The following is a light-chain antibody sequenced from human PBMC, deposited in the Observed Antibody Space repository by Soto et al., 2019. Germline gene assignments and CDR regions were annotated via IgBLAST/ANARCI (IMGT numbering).Light chain of an antibody. V-gene: IGKV3-11*01. CDR1: QSVSSY. CDR3: QQRSNWQT. J-gene: IGKJ1*01. Sequence: EIVLTQSLATLSLSPGERATLSCRASQSVSSYLAWYQQKPGQAPRLLIYDASNRATGIPARFSGSGSGTDFTLTISSLEPEDFAVYYCQQRSNWQTFGQGTKVDIK. CDR2: DAS.